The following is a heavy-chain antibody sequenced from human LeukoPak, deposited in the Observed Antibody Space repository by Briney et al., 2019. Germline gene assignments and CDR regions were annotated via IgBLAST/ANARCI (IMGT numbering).Heavy chain of an antibody. J-gene: IGHJ6*03. CDR3: ASGGAQYSSGWPYMDV. Sequence: ASLKVSCKASGYTFNSYGISWVRQAPGQGLEWMGWISAYNGNTNYAQKLQGRVTMTTDTSARTVYMELRSLRSDDTAVYYCASGGAQYSSGWPYMDVWGKGTTVTVSS. V-gene: IGHV1-18*01. CDR1: GYTFNSYG. CDR2: ISAYNGNT. D-gene: IGHD6-19*01.